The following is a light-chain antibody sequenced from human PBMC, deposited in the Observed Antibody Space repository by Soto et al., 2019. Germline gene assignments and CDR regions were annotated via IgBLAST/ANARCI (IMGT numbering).Light chain of an antibody. J-gene: IGKJ5*01. CDR3: QQSYSIT. V-gene: IGKV3-15*01. CDR2: GAS. Sequence: EIVMTQSPATLSVSPGERATLSCRASQSVSSNLAWYQQKPGQAPRLLIYGASTRATDIPARFSGSGSGTEFTLTISSLQPEDFATYYCQQSYSITFGQGTRLEI. CDR1: QSVSSN.